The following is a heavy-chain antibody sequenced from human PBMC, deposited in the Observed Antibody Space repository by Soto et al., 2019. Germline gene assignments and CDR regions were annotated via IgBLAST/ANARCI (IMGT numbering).Heavy chain of an antibody. CDR1: GYTFTSYY. J-gene: IGHJ6*02. V-gene: IGHV1-46*01. Sequence: GASVKVSCKASGYTFTSYYMHWVRQAPGQGLEWMGIINPSGGSTSYAQKFQGRVTMTRDTSTSTVYMELSSLRSEDTAVYYCARDWPYNSGWYFQSPGDGMDVWGQGTTVTVSS. D-gene: IGHD6-19*01. CDR3: ARDWPYNSGWYFQSPGDGMDV. CDR2: INPSGGST.